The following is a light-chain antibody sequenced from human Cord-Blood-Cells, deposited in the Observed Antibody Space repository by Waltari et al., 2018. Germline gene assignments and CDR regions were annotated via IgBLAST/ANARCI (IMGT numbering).Light chain of an antibody. V-gene: IGKV1-39*01. CDR1: PSINSS. Sequence: DIQMTQSPSSLSASVEDRVTITCRAIPSINSSLTWYQQKPGNAPKLLIYAASSLQSGVPSRFSGSGSGTDYTLTISSLQPEDFATYYCQQSYSTPYSFGQGTKLEI. CDR3: QQSYSTPYS. J-gene: IGKJ2*03. CDR2: AAS.